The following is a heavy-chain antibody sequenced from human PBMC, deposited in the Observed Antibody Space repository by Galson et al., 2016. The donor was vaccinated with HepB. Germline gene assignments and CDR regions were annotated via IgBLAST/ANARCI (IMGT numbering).Heavy chain of an antibody. Sequence: SLRLSCAASGFSFSKFALSWVRQTPGKGLQWVAAISDTGRTPFYADFVKGRFIISRDNSQDTLYLQMNSLRVDDTATYFCAKDITTDYDSSGYYPLEHWGQGTRVTVS. CDR1: GFSFSKFA. V-gene: IGHV3-23*01. D-gene: IGHD3-22*01. J-gene: IGHJ1*01. CDR2: ISDTGRTP. CDR3: AKDITTDYDSSGYYPLEH.